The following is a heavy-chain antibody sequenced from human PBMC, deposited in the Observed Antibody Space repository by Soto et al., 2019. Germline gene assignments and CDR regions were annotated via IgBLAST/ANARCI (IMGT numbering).Heavy chain of an antibody. CDR2: IYYSGST. CDR3: ARQGIAAVYGMDV. Sequence: SETLSLTCTVSGGSISSSSYYWGWIRHPPGKGLEWIGSIYYSGSTYYNPSLKSRVTISVDTSKNQFSLKLSSVTAADTAVYYCARQGIAAVYGMDVWGQGTTVTVSS. V-gene: IGHV4-39*01. CDR1: GGSISSSSYY. J-gene: IGHJ6*02. D-gene: IGHD6-13*01.